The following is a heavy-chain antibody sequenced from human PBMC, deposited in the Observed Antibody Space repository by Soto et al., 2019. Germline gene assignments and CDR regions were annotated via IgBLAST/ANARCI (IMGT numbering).Heavy chain of an antibody. CDR3: VSNDRYLFAS. D-gene: IGHD1-1*01. V-gene: IGHV4-59*12. CDR1: GGSISSYY. J-gene: IGHJ5*01. Sequence: PSGTLSLTYTVSGGSISSYYWSRLRQPPGKGLEWIGYIYYSGSTNYNPSLKSRVTISIDKSKNQLSLKLTSVTAADTAVHYCVSNDRYLFASWGQGTLVPVSS. CDR2: IYYSGST.